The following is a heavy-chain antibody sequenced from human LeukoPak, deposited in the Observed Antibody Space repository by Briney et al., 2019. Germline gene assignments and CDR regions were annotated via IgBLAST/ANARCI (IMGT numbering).Heavy chain of an antibody. CDR1: GFTFSSYE. V-gene: IGHV3-48*03. D-gene: IGHD5-12*01. J-gene: IGHJ6*02. CDR3: ARDEGGYLYYYYGMDV. Sequence: GGSLRLSCAASGFTFSSYEMNWVRQAPGKGLEWVSYISSSGSTIYYADSVKGRFTISRDNAKNSLYLQMNSLRAEDTAVYYCARDEGGYLYYYYGMDVWGQGTTVTVSS. CDR2: ISSSGSTI.